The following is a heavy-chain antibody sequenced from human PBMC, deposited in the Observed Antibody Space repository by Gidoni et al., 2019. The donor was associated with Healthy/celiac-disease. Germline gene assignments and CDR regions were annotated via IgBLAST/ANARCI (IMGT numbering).Heavy chain of an antibody. Sequence: QVQLVQSGAEVKKPGSSVQVSCKASGGTFSSYANSWVRQAYGQGLAWMGGIIPIFGTANYAQKFQGRVTITADESTSTAYMELSSLRSEDTAVYYCARDHTGTGTNGPFDYWGQGTLVTVSS. J-gene: IGHJ4*02. D-gene: IGHD1-7*01. CDR2: IIPIFGTA. V-gene: IGHV1-69*01. CDR1: GGTFSSYA. CDR3: ARDHTGTGTNGPFDY.